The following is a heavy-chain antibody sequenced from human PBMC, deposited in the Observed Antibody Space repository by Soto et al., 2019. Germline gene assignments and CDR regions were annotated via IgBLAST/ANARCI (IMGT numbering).Heavy chain of an antibody. J-gene: IGHJ4*02. Sequence: LSLTCAVSGGSISSSYWWNWVRQPPGKGLEWIGKIYHSGSTNYNPSLKNRVTISVDKSNNQFSLRLSSVTAADTAVYFCVTSLNYDFWRDGGRHYYFDYWGQGTLVTVSS. V-gene: IGHV4-4*01. CDR3: VTSLNYDFWRDGGRHYYFDY. CDR1: GGSISSSYW. D-gene: IGHD3-3*01. CDR2: IYHSGST.